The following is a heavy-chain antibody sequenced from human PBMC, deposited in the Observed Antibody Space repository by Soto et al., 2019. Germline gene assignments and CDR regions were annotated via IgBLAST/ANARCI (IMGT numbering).Heavy chain of an antibody. CDR3: AREGSGYSYGHYYYYGMDV. J-gene: IGHJ6*02. Sequence: EVQLLESGGGLVQPGGSLRLSCVASGFTFSSYAMSWVRKAPGKGLEWVSYISSSGSTIYYADSVKGRFTISRDNAKNSLYLQMNSLRAEDTAVYYCAREGSGYSYGHYYYYGMDVWGQGTTVTVSS. D-gene: IGHD5-18*01. CDR1: GFTFSSYA. V-gene: IGHV3-48*03. CDR2: ISSSGSTI.